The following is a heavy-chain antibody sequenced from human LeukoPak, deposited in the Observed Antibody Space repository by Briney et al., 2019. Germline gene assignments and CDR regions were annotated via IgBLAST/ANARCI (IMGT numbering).Heavy chain of an antibody. CDR2: IHNGGDT. CDR3: AGARQWLAFDS. D-gene: IGHD6-19*01. Sequence: SETLSLTCTVSGGYINNCFFSWIRQLPGGGLEYIGCIHNGGDTNYNPSLKGRVTISEDTSKNQLSLKLTSMTAADTAVYYCAGARQWLAFDSWGQGTLVTVSS. J-gene: IGHJ4*02. V-gene: IGHV4-59*01. CDR1: GGYINNCF.